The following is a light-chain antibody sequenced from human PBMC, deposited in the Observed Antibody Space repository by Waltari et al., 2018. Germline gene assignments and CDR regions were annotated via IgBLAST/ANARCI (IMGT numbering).Light chain of an antibody. CDR1: LGSCSPRYY. V-gene: IGLV8-61*01. CDR3: VLYMGRGIWV. Sequence: QTVVTQEPSFSVSPGGTVHLTCGLSLGSCSPRYYPSSYQQTPGQTPRTLIYSTNTRSSVVPDRFSGSILGNKAALTITGAQADDESDYYCVLYMGRGIWVFGGGTKLTVL. CDR2: STN. J-gene: IGLJ3*02.